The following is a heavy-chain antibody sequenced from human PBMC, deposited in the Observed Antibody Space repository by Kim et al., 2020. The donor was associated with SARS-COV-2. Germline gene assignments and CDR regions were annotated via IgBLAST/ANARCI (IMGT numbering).Heavy chain of an antibody. J-gene: IGHJ4*02. CDR2: ISGGGGIT. Sequence: GGSLRLSCAASGFTFSSYAMSWVRQAPGKGLEWVSAISGGGGITYYADSVRGRFTISRDNSKNTLYLQMNSLRAEDTAVYYCAKHQLVTYYDILPGQYYFDYWGQGTLVTVSS. CDR3: AKHQLVTYYDILPGQYYFDY. D-gene: IGHD3-9*01. CDR1: GFTFSSYA. V-gene: IGHV3-23*01.